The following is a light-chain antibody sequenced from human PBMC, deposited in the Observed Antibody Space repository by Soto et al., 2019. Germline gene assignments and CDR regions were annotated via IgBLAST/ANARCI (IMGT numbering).Light chain of an antibody. CDR2: AAS. CDR1: QGISSY. J-gene: IGKJ5*01. Sequence: DIQMTQSPSTLSGSVGDRVTITCRASQGISSYLAWYQQKPGKAPKLLIYAASTLQSGVPLRFSGSGSGTSFTLTISSLQPEDFATYYCQQLLSYPITFGQGTRLEI. V-gene: IGKV1-9*01. CDR3: QQLLSYPIT.